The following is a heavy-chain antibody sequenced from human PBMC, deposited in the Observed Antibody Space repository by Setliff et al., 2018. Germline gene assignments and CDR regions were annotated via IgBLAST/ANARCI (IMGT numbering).Heavy chain of an antibody. CDR2: IKTFSFKA. V-gene: IGHV1-18*01. Sequence: ASVKVSCKASGYTFVNYGINWVRQAPGQGLEWVGWIKTFSFKANCAQKLQDRVTITTDTSTTTVYMELRGLKSDDTATYYCARFRVSSGGYNYYAMDVWGQGTTVTVSS. D-gene: IGHD1-26*01. CDR3: ARFRVSSGGYNYYAMDV. CDR1: GYTFVNYG. J-gene: IGHJ6*02.